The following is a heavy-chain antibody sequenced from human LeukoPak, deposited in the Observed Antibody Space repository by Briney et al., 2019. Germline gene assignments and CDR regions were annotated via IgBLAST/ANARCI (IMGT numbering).Heavy chain of an antibody. V-gene: IGHV3-21*01. CDR2: ISGSSSYI. CDR3: ARDGSSSSDFDY. CDR1: GFTFSSYS. Sequence: GGSLRLSCAASGFTFSSYSMNWVRQAPGKGLEWVSSISGSSSYIYYADSVKGRFTISRDNAKNSLYLQMNSLRAEDTAVYYCARDGSSSSDFDYWGQGTLVTVSS. J-gene: IGHJ4*02. D-gene: IGHD6-6*01.